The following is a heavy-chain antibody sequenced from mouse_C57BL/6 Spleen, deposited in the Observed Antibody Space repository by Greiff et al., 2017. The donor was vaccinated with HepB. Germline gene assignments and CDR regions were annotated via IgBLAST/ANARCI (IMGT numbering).Heavy chain of an antibody. Sequence: VQLQQSGPELVKPGASVKISCKASGYAFSSSWMNWVKQRPGKGLEWIGRIYPGDGDTNYNGKFKGKATLTADKSSSTAYMQLSSLTSEDSAVYFCARGDDGYYERVDYWGQGTTLTVSS. D-gene: IGHD2-3*01. J-gene: IGHJ2*01. CDR2: IYPGDGDT. V-gene: IGHV1-82*01. CDR3: ARGDDGYYERVDY. CDR1: GYAFSSSW.